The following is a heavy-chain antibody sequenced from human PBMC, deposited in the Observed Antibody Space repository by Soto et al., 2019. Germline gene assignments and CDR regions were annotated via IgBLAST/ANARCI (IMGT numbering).Heavy chain of an antibody. Sequence: SETLSLTCTVSGGSISSSSYYWGWIRQPPGKGLEWIGSIYYSGSTYYNPSLKSRVTISVDTSKNQFSLKLSSVTAADTAVYYCARHGAWFDPWGQGTLVTVSS. CDR1: GGSISSSSYY. V-gene: IGHV4-39*01. CDR3: ARHGAWFDP. CDR2: IYYSGST. J-gene: IGHJ5*02.